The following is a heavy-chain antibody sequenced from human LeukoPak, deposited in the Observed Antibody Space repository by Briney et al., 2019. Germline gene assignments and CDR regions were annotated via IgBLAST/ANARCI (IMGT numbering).Heavy chain of an antibody. J-gene: IGHJ4*02. V-gene: IGHV3-74*01. Sequence: PGGSLRLSCAASGFTFSSYRMHWVRQAPGKGLVWVSRTSTDGSTTNYADSVKGRFTMSRDNAKNTMYLQMNSLRAEDTAVYYCARVGSRRDFDYWGQGTLVTVSS. CDR1: GFTFSSYR. CDR3: ARVGSRRDFDY. CDR2: TSTDGSTT. D-gene: IGHD1-26*01.